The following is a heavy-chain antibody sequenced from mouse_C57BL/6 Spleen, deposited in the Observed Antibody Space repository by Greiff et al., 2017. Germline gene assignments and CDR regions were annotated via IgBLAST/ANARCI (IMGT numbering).Heavy chain of an antibody. CDR3: AAHYYGSSYGGY. CDR1: GYTFPSYW. D-gene: IGHD1-1*01. CDR2: IHPNSCST. Sequence: VQLVESGAELVKPGASVKLSCKASGYTFPSYWMNWVKQRPGQGLAWIGMIHPNSCSTNYNEKFKSKATLTVDKSSSTAYMQLSSLTSEDSAVYYWAAHYYGSSYGGYWGQGTTLTVSS. J-gene: IGHJ2*01. V-gene: IGHV1-64*01.